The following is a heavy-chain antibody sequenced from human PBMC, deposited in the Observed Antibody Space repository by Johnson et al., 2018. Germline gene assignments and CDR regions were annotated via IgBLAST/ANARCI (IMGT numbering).Heavy chain of an antibody. J-gene: IGHJ5*02. CDR3: VRDVGVSVGDRGGWNKWYDP. V-gene: IGHV3-74*01. Sequence: VQLQESGGGLVQPGGSLRLSCAASGFTFSGHWMHWVRQDPERGLVWVSEIDFDGTRVTYADFVRGRFTISRDNAKNTVYLQRNSLRVEDTGVYYWVRDVGVSVGDRGGWNKWYDPWGQGALVTVSS. CDR1: GFTFSGHW. CDR2: IDFDGTRV. D-gene: IGHD1-26*01.